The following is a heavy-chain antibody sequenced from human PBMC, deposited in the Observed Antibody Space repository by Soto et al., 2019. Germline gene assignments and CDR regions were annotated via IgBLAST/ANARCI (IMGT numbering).Heavy chain of an antibody. Sequence: EVQLVESGGGLVQPGRSLRLSCAASGFKFDDYAMHWVRQAPGKGLEWVAGISWNSGSLGYADSVKGRFTISRDNAKNSLYLQMNSLRDDDTDSYSCAKGLGHYYYYYMDVWGKGTTVTVSS. J-gene: IGHJ6*03. CDR1: GFKFDDYA. D-gene: IGHD7-27*01. V-gene: IGHV3-9*01. CDR3: AKGLGHYYYYYMDV. CDR2: ISWNSGSL.